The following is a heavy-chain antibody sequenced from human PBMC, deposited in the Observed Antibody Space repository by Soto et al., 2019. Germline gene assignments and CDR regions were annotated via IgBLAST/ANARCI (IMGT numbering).Heavy chain of an antibody. CDR1: GFTFSSYE. CDR2: ISGSSGSK. V-gene: IGHV3-48*03. CDR3: ARYAAEVTTFFDQ. Sequence: GGSLRLSCAASGFTFSSYEMSWIRQAPGKGLEWLSNISGSSGSKKYADAGKGRFTISRDNAKKSLYLEMHSLRAEDTAMYYCARYAAEVTTFFDQWGQGTLVTVSS. J-gene: IGHJ4*02. D-gene: IGHD4-17*01.